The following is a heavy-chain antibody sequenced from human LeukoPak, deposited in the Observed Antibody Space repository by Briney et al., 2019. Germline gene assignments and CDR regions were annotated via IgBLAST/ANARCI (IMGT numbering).Heavy chain of an antibody. V-gene: IGHV4-30-2*03. J-gene: IGHJ5*02. Sequence: KTSQTLSLTCTVSGGSISSGGYYWSWIRQPPGKGLEWIGYIYHSGSTYYNPSLKSRVTISVDTSKNQFSLKLSSVTAADTAVYYCARQLAVVVPAATNWFDPWGQGTLVTVSS. D-gene: IGHD2-2*01. CDR2: IYHSGST. CDR3: ARQLAVVVPAATNWFDP. CDR1: GGSISSGGYY.